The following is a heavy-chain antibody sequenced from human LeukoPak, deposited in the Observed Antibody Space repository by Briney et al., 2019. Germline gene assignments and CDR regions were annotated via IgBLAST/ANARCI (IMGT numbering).Heavy chain of an antibody. V-gene: IGHV4-61*08. CDR3: ARIPYCGGDCYPYWYFDL. CDR1: GGSISSGGYY. CDR2: IYYSGST. Sequence: SETLSLTCTVSGGSISSGGYYWSWIRQHPGKGLEWIGYIYYSGSTNYNPSLKSRVTISVDTSKNQFSLKLSSVTAADTAVYYCARIPYCGGDCYPYWYFDLWGRGTLVTVSS. D-gene: IGHD2-21*01. J-gene: IGHJ2*01.